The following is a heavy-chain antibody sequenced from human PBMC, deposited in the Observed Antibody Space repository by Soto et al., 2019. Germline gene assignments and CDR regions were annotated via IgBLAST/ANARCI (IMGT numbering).Heavy chain of an antibody. V-gene: IGHV4-61*01. J-gene: IGHJ5*02. CDR1: GGAVSSGTYY. CDR2: IYFTGST. Sequence: SETLSLTCTVSGGAVSSGTYYWSWIRQPPGKGLEWIGHIYFTGSTNYNPSLKSRVTMSLDTSRNQFSLKLSSVTAADTAVYYRSEGPPKGPWFDPWGLGTLVTVSS. CDR3: SEGPPKGPWFDP.